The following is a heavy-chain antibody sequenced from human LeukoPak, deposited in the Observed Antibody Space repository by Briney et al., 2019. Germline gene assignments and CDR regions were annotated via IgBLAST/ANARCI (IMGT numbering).Heavy chain of an antibody. CDR3: ARESMRWLQSTYYYYGMDV. CDR1: GGSFSGYY. Sequence: PSETLSLTCAVYGGSFSGYYWSWIRQPPGKGLEWIGEINHSGSTNYNPSLKSRVTISVDTSKNQFSLKLSSVTAADTAVYYCARESMRWLQSTYYYYGMDVWGQGTTVTVSS. CDR2: INHSGST. J-gene: IGHJ6*02. D-gene: IGHD5-24*01. V-gene: IGHV4-34*01.